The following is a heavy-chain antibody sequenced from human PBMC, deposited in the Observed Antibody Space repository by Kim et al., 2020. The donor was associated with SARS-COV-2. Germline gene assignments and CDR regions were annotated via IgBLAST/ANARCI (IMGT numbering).Heavy chain of an antibody. D-gene: IGHD6-13*01. V-gene: IGHV3-21*01. CDR2: ISSSSGFI. J-gene: IGHJ6*03. Sequence: GGSLRLSCAASGFTFSSYSMNWVRQAPGKGLEWVSSISSSSGFIYYADSVKGRFTISRDNAKNSLYLQMNSLRAEDTAVYYCARVPESGSWYNYYYMDVWGKGTTVTVSS. CDR3: ARVPESGSWYNYYYMDV. CDR1: GFTFSSYS.